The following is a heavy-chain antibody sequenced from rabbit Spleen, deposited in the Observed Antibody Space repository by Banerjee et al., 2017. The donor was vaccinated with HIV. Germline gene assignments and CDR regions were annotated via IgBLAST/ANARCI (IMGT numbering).Heavy chain of an antibody. J-gene: IGHJ4*01. Sequence: QSLEESGGDLVKPGASLTLTCTASGVSLSSDYYMCWVRQAPGKGLEWIGLIYTAGGTTDYASWVNGRFTISRSTNLNTVDLKMTSLTAADTATYFCAREGGTGGQFDLWGQGTLVTVS. CDR3: AREGGTGGQFDL. CDR2: IYTAGGTT. CDR1: GVSLSSDYY. D-gene: IGHD7-1*01. V-gene: IGHV1S43*01.